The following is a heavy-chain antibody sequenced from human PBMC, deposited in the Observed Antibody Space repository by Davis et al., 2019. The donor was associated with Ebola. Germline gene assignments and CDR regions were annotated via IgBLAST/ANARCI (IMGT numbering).Heavy chain of an antibody. CDR1: GFTFSRYA. CDR3: AKEPGSVPQGDYFDY. CDR2: VSGGGGTT. J-gene: IGHJ4*02. V-gene: IGHV3-23*01. Sequence: GGSLRLSCAASGFTFSRYAMSWVRQAPGKGLEWVSAVSGGGGTTYYAGSVKGRITISRDNSKNMLDPQLSSLRVEDTAIYYCAKEPGSVPQGDYFDYWGPGTLVTVSS. D-gene: IGHD1-14*01.